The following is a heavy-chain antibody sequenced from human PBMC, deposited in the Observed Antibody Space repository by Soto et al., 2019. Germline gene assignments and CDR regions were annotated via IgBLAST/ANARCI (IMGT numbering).Heavy chain of an antibody. D-gene: IGHD3-10*01. CDR3: ATDGSRSSYGMAV. V-gene: IGHV4-31*03. Sequence: QVQLQESGPGLVKPSQTLSLTCTVSGGSISSGGYYWSWIRQHPGKGLEWIGYISYTGSTYYNPSLKSRVTMSLATSKLQCSLKLCSVTAAGPAAYYCATDGSRSSYGMAVWGQGTTVTVSS. CDR1: GGSISSGGYY. CDR2: ISYTGST. J-gene: IGHJ6*02.